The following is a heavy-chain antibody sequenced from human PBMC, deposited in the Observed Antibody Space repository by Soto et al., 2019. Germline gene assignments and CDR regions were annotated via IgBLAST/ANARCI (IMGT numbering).Heavy chain of an antibody. V-gene: IGHV3-7*01. CDR2: IKQDGSEK. J-gene: IGHJ6*03. CDR3: ARDEGLYYYYMDV. Sequence: ESGGGLVQPGGSLRLSCAASGFTFSSYWMSWVRQAPGKGLEWVANIKQDGSEKYYVDSVKGRFTISRDNAKNSLYLQMNSLRAEDTAVYYCARDEGLYYYYMDVWGKGTTVTVSS. CDR1: GFTFSSYW.